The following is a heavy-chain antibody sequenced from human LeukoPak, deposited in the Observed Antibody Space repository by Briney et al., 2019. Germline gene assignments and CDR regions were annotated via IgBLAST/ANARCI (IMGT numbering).Heavy chain of an antibody. D-gene: IGHD6-13*01. Sequence: PGGPLRLSCAASGFTFSTYWMHWVRQAPGKGLEWVSGISWNSGSIGYADSVKGRFTISRDNAKNSLYLQMNSLRAEDTALYYCAKGEFSGYSPLFDYWGQGTLVTVSS. CDR3: AKGEFSGYSPLFDY. V-gene: IGHV3-9*01. J-gene: IGHJ4*02. CDR2: ISWNSGSI. CDR1: GFTFSTYW.